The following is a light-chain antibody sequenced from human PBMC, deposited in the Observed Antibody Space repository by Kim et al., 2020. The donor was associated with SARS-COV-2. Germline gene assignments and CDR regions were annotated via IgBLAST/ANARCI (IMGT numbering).Light chain of an antibody. CDR2: LKSDGSH. V-gene: IGLV4-69*01. Sequence: QLVLTQSPSASASLGASVKLTCTLSSGHSSYAIAWHQQQPEKGPRYLMKLKSDGSHSRGDGIPDRFSGSSSGAERYLTISSLQSDDEADYYCQTWGTGIRVFGGETQLTVL. CDR3: QTWGTGIRV. CDR1: SGHSSYA. J-gene: IGLJ3*02.